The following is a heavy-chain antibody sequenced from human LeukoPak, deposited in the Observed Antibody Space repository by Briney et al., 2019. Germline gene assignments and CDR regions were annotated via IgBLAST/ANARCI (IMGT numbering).Heavy chain of an antibody. J-gene: IGHJ4*02. Sequence: GGSLRLSCAASGFTVSSNYTSWVRQAPGKGLEWVSVIYSGGSTYYADSVKGRFTISRDNSKNTLYLQMNSLRAEDTAVYYCARDLPPAAMVDWGQGTLVTVSS. CDR1: GFTVSSNY. CDR2: IYSGGST. V-gene: IGHV3-66*01. CDR3: ARDLPPAAMVD. D-gene: IGHD5-18*01.